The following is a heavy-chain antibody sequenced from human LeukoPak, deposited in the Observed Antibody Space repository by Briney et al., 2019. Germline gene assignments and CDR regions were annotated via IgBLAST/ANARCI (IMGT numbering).Heavy chain of an antibody. CDR2: ISWDGGST. J-gene: IGHJ4*02. V-gene: IGHV3-43*01. D-gene: IGHD3-22*01. CDR3: AKEDSSGYYYFDY. CDR1: GFTFDDYT. Sequence: GGSLRLSCAASGFTFDDYTMHWVRRAPGKGLEWVSLISWDGGSTYYADSVKGRFTISRDNSKNSLYLQMNSLRTEDTALYYCAKEDSSGYYYFDYWGQGTLVTVSS.